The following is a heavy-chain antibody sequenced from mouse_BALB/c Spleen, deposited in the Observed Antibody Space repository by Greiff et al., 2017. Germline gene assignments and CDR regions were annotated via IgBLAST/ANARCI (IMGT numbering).Heavy chain of an antibody. J-gene: IGHJ4*01. CDR3: AIYGNYVDYYAMDY. CDR1: GFSLTSYG. CDR2: IWSGGST. Sequence: VQLQQSGPGLVQPSQSLSITCTVSGFSLTSYGVHWVRQSPGKGLEWLGVIWSGGSTDYNAAFISRLSISKDNSKSKVFFKMNSLQANDTAIYYCAIYGNYVDYYAMDYWGQGTSVTVSS. V-gene: IGHV2-2*02. D-gene: IGHD2-1*01.